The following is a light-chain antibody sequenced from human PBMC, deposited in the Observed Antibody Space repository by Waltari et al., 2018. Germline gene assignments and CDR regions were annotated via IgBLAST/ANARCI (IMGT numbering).Light chain of an antibody. CDR2: RVS. CDR1: QSLVHSDGNIY. V-gene: IGKV2-30*02. CDR3: MQGTHWPWT. J-gene: IGKJ1*01. Sequence: DVVMTQSPLSLPVTLGQPASISCTSSQSLVHSDGNIYLNWFQQRPGQSPRRLILRVSNRNSGVPDRFSGSGAGTDFTLKISRVEAKDVGVYYCMQGTHWPWTFGQGTKVEIK.